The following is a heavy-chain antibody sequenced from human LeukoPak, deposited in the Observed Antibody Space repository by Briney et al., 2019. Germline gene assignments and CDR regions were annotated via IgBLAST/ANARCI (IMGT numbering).Heavy chain of an antibody. J-gene: IGHJ3*02. CDR1: GGSISSSNW. CDR2: IYHSGST. V-gene: IGHV4-4*02. Sequence: SETLSLTCAVSGGSISSSNWWSWVSQPPGKGLEWIGEIYHSGSTNYNPSLKSRVTISVDTSKNQFSLKLSSVTAADTAVYYCARESRNAFDIWGQGTMVTVSS. CDR3: ARESRNAFDI.